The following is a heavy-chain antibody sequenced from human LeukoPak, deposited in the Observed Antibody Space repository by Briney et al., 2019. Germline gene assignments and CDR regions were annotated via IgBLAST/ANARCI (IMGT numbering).Heavy chain of an antibody. CDR2: ISGSGGST. V-gene: IGHV3-23*01. Sequence: HTGGSLRLSCAASGFTFSSYAMSWVRQAPGKGLEWVSAISGSGGSTYYADSVKGRFTISRDNAKNSLYLQMNSLRAEDTAVYYCARDRVATIGGANWFDPWGQGTLVTVSS. D-gene: IGHD5-12*01. CDR3: ARDRVATIGGANWFDP. J-gene: IGHJ5*02. CDR1: GFTFSSYA.